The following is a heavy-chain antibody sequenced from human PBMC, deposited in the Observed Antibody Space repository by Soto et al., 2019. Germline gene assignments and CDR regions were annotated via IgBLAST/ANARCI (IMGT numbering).Heavy chain of an antibody. CDR3: ARRGYRYGQTVDY. V-gene: IGHV1-8*01. D-gene: IGHD5-18*01. J-gene: IGHJ4*02. CDR2: MNPNSGNT. CDR1: GYTFTSYD. Sequence: ASVKVSCKGSGYTFTSYDINWVRQATGQGLEWMGWMNPNSGNTGYAQKFQGRVTMTRDISISTAYMELSSLRSEDTAVYYCARRGYRYGQTVDYWGQGTLVTVSS.